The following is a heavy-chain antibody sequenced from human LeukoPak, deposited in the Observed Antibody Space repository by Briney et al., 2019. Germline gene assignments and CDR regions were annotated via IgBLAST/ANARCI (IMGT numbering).Heavy chain of an antibody. Sequence: GGSLRLSCAASGFTFSSYSMNWVRQAPGKGLEWVSYISRSSSTIYYADSVKGRFTISRDNAKNSLYLQMNSLRAEDTAVYYCARDQHRIKRLWGLGTLVTVSS. D-gene: IGHD2/OR15-2a*01. V-gene: IGHV3-48*04. J-gene: IGHJ4*02. CDR2: ISRSSSTI. CDR3: ARDQHRIKRL. CDR1: GFTFSSYS.